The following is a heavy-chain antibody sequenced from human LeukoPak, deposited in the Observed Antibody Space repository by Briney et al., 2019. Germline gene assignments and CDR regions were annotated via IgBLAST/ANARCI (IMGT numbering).Heavy chain of an antibody. CDR3: ARVLRFLEWLLFDPYYFDY. D-gene: IGHD3-3*01. V-gene: IGHV3-11*01. J-gene: IGHJ4*02. CDR2: ISSSGSTI. Sequence: PGGSLRLSCAASGFTFSDYYMSWIRQAPGKGLEWVSYISSSGSTIYYADSVKGRFTISRDNAKNSLYLQMNSLRAEDTAVYYCARVLRFLEWLLFDPYYFDYWGQGTLVTVSS. CDR1: GFTFSDYY.